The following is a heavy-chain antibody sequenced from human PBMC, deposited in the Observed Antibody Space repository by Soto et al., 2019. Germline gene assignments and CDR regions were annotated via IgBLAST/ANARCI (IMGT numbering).Heavy chain of an antibody. Sequence: QVQLVESGGGVVQPGRSLRLSCAASGFTFSSYAMHWVRQAPGKGLEWVAVISYDGSNKYYADSVKGRFTISRDNSKNTLYLQMNSLRAEDTAVYYCARVPFPHGGHEGYYFDYWGQGTLVTVSS. CDR1: GFTFSSYA. CDR2: ISYDGSNK. J-gene: IGHJ4*02. CDR3: ARVPFPHGGHEGYYFDY. V-gene: IGHV3-30-3*01. D-gene: IGHD3-10*01.